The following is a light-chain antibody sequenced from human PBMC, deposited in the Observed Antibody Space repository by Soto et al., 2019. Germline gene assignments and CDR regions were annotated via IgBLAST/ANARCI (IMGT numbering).Light chain of an antibody. Sequence: QSVLTQPPSASGSPGQSVTISCTGTSSDVGGYNYVSWYQQHPGKAPKLMIYEVTKRPSGVPGRFSGSKSGNTASLTVSGLQPEDEADYYCSSYAGSNNVIFGGGTQLTVL. J-gene: IGLJ2*01. CDR2: EVT. V-gene: IGLV2-8*01. CDR3: SSYAGSNNVI. CDR1: SSDVGGYNY.